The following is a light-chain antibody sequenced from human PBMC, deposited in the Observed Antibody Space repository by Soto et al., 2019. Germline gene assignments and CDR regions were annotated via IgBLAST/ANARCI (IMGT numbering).Light chain of an antibody. V-gene: IGKV1-13*02. J-gene: IGKJ1*01. CDR1: QGIRSS. CDR2: EAS. Sequence: AIQLTQSPSSLSASVGDRVTITCRASQGIRSSLAWFQQKAGNPPKVLIYEASVLETGVSSRFSGSGSGTDFTLSISSLQPEDFATYYCQQFNSYAWTFGQGTTVEVK. CDR3: QQFNSYAWT.